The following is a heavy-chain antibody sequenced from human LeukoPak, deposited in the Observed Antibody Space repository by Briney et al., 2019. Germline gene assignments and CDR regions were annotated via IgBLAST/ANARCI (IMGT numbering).Heavy chain of an antibody. D-gene: IGHD3-9*01. CDR3: VQGGRYHCGS. Sequence: PGGSLRLSCAASGFSFSTYWMSWVRQAPGKGLEWVANIKLDGSEKYYVDFVKGRFTISRDNARNSLYLQMNSLRAEDTAVYHCVQGGRYHCGSWGQGTLVTVSS. J-gene: IGHJ5*02. V-gene: IGHV3-7*01. CDR1: GFSFSTYW. CDR2: IKLDGSEK.